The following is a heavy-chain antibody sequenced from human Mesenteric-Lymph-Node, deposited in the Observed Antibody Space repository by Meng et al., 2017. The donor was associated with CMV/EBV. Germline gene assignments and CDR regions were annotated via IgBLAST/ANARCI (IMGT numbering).Heavy chain of an antibody. CDR2: IKSKTDGGTT. J-gene: IGHJ4*02. CDR1: GFTFSNAW. CDR3: AKGHIGSGFVYYFDY. V-gene: IGHV3-15*05. Sequence: GGSLRLSCAASGFTFSNAWMSWVRQAPGKGLEWVGRIKSKTDGGTTDYAAPVKGRFTISRDNAKNSLYLQMNSLRAEDMALYYCAKGHIGSGFVYYFDYWGQGTLVTVSS. D-gene: IGHD3-3*02.